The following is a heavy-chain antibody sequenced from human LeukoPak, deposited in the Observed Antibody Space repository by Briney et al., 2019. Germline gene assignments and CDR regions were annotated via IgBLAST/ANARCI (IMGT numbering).Heavy chain of an antibody. Sequence: GESLKISCKASGYTFINHWIVWVRQSPGKGLEWMGSIYPGDSDTTYSPSFQGQVTMSVDKSTNIAYLRWSSLKASDTAMYYCVIRGGQWCILENWGQGTLVTVSS. V-gene: IGHV5-51*01. CDR2: IYPGDSDT. CDR1: GYTFINHW. D-gene: IGHD2-15*01. J-gene: IGHJ4*02. CDR3: VIRGGQWCILEN.